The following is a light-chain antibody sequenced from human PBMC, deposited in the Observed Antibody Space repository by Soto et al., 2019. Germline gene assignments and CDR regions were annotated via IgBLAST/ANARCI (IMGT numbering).Light chain of an antibody. CDR1: QSVRDN. V-gene: IGKV3-20*01. CDR3: QQYGSSPPLT. CDR2: DTS. J-gene: IGKJ4*01. Sequence: EIVMTQSPATLAVSPGERVTLSCWASQSVRDNLAWYQQKPGQAPRLLIYDTSNRAAGISARFSGSRSGTDFILSISRLEPEDFAVYYCQQYGSSPPLTFGGGTKVDIK.